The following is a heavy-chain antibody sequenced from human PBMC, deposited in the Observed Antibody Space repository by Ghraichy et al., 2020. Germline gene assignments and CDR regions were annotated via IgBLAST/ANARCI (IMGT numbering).Heavy chain of an antibody. CDR1: GYTFTSYY. D-gene: IGHD3-10*01. V-gene: IGHV1-46*01. J-gene: IGHJ5*02. CDR3: ARAEIWFGELSPGWFDP. CDR2: INPSGGST. Sequence: ASVKVSCKASGYTFTSYYMHWVRQAPGQGLEWMGIINPSGGSTSYAQKFQGRVTMTRDTSTSTVYMELSSLRSEDTAVYYCARAEIWFGELSPGWFDPWGQGTLVTVSS.